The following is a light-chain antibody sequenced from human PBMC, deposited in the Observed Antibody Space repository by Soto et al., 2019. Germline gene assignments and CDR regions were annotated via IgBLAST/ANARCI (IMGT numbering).Light chain of an antibody. Sequence: EIVMTQSPATLSVSPGERATLSCRASQSISSELAWYQQKPGQPPRLLIYGASTGATGVPARFTGSGSGSDFTLTISGLQSEDFAVYYCQQGHNWPLTFGQGTRLE. CDR2: GAS. V-gene: IGKV3-15*01. J-gene: IGKJ2*01. CDR1: QSISSE. CDR3: QQGHNWPLT.